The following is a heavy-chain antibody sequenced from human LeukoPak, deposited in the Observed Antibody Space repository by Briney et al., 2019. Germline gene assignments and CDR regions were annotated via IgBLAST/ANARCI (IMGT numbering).Heavy chain of an antibody. CDR1: GGSFSGYY. J-gene: IGHJ4*02. CDR3: ARGRSRRITMIVVVNPYDY. D-gene: IGHD3-22*01. Sequence: SETLSLTCAVYGGSFSGYYWSWIRQPPGKGLEGIGEINHSGSTNYNPSLKSRVTISVDTSKNQFSLKLSSVTAADTAVYYCARGRSRRITMIVVVNPYDYWGQGTLVTVSS. V-gene: IGHV4-34*01. CDR2: INHSGST.